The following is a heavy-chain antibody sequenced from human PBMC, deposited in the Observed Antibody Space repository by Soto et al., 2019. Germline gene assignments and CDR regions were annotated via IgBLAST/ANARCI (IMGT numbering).Heavy chain of an antibody. CDR2: IYPADSET. Sequence: GESLKISCSTAGYRFTTSLIGWVRQMPGKGLEWMAIIYPADSETKYSPSFQGQVTISADKSSNTAYLQWNTLKASDTAIYFCARLAPTGTYEWFDYWGQGTLVTVSS. V-gene: IGHV5-51*01. CDR3: ARLAPTGTYEWFDY. D-gene: IGHD1-1*01. J-gene: IGHJ4*02. CDR1: GYRFTTSL.